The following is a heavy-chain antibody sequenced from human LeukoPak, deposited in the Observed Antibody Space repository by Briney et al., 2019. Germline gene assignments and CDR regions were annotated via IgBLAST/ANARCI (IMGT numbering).Heavy chain of an antibody. D-gene: IGHD3-10*01. Sequence: GGSLRLSCAASGFTFSSYGLHWVRQAPGKGLEWVAFIRYDGSNKYYADSVKGRVTISRDNSKNTLYLQMDSLRAEDTAVYYCARDRGLTMVRGVIRYWGQGTLVTVSS. CDR3: ARDRGLTMVRGVIRY. CDR2: IRYDGSNK. V-gene: IGHV3-30*02. CDR1: GFTFSSYG. J-gene: IGHJ4*02.